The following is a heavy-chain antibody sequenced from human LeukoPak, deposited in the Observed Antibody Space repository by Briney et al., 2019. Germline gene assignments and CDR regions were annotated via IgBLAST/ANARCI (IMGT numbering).Heavy chain of an antibody. CDR2: INQDGTGK. V-gene: IGHV3-7*01. J-gene: IGHJ5*02. CDR3: AREVPRLRYFDWLPFDP. CDR1: GFTFSSYW. D-gene: IGHD3-9*01. Sequence: GGSLRLSCAASGFTFSSYWMNWVRQAPGKGLEWVANINQDGTGKYYVDSVKGRFTISRDNAKNSLYLQMNSLRAEDTAVYYCAREVPRLRYFDWLPFDPWGQGTLVTVSS.